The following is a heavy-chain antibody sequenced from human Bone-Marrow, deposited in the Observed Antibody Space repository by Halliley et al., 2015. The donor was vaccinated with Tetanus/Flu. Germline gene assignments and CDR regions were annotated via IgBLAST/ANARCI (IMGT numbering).Heavy chain of an antibody. D-gene: IGHD2-2*01. Sequence: SSSSSYTSYAGSVRGRFPIPRDNAKNSLYLQMNSLRAEDTAVYYCARRCSSTACYGSYGMDVWGQGTTVTVCS. V-gene: IGHV3-11*03. CDR3: ARRCSSTACYGSYGMDV. CDR2: SSSSSYT. J-gene: IGHJ6*02.